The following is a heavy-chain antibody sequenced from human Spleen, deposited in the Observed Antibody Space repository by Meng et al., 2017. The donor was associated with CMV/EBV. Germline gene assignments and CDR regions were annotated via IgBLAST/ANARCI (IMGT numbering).Heavy chain of an antibody. CDR1: GYTFTSSY. CDR2: INPKSGGT. Sequence: ASVKVSCKASGYTFTSSYTHWVRQAPGQGLEWMGIINPKSGGTNYAQRFQGRVTMTRDTSINTVYMELRRLRSDDTAVYFCAKSLYTNYYSTYYGLDVWGQGTTVTVSS. CDR3: AKSLYTNYYSTYYGLDV. V-gene: IGHV1-2*02. D-gene: IGHD3-22*01. J-gene: IGHJ6*02.